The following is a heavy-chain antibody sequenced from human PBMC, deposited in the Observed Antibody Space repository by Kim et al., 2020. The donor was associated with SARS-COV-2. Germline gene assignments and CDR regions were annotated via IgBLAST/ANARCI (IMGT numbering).Heavy chain of an antibody. J-gene: IGHJ4*02. V-gene: IGHV3-7*03. Sequence: GGSLRLSCAASGFTFSSYWMSWVRQAPGKGLEWVANIKQDGSEKYYVDSVKGRFTISRDNAKNSLYLQMNSLRAEDTAVYYCARVSFSTGWELLPNKFDYWGQGTLVTVSS. D-gene: IGHD1-26*01. CDR3: ARVSFSTGWELLPNKFDY. CDR1: GFTFSSYW. CDR2: IKQDGSEK.